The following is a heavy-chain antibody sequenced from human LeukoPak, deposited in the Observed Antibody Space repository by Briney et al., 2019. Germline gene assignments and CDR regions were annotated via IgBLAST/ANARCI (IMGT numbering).Heavy chain of an antibody. CDR2: INPNSGGT. D-gene: IGHD5-18*01. J-gene: IGHJ4*02. Sequence: ASVKVSXKASGYTFTGYYMHWVRQAPGQGLEWMGRINPNSGGTKYAQKFQGRVTMTRDTSISTAYMELSRLRSDDTAVYYCARVDTAMVKPFDYWGQGTLVTVSS. V-gene: IGHV1-2*06. CDR1: GYTFTGYY. CDR3: ARVDTAMVKPFDY.